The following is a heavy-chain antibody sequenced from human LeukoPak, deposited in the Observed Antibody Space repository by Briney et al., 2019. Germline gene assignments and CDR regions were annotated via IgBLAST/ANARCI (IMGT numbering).Heavy chain of an antibody. CDR1: GFTFSDYA. Sequence: GGSLRLSCAASGFTFSDYAISWVRQAPGKGLEWVTSISGSGATTDYADSVKGRFSISRDNSKNTLYLQMNSLRAEDTALYFCAKRGGSGLSRQFDYWGQGTQVTVSS. J-gene: IGHJ4*02. V-gene: IGHV3-23*01. D-gene: IGHD3-10*01. CDR3: AKRGGSGLSRQFDY. CDR2: ISGSGATT.